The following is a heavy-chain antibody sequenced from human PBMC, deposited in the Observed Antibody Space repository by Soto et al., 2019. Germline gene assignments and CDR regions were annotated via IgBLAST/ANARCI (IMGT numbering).Heavy chain of an antibody. CDR2: ISYDGSNK. J-gene: IGHJ4*02. CDR1: GFTFSSYA. CDR3: ARDRDYYDSSGYYPL. D-gene: IGHD3-22*01. V-gene: IGHV3-30-3*01. Sequence: QVQLVESGGGVVQPGRSLRLSCAASGFTFSSYAMHWVRQAPGKGLEWVAVISYDGSNKYYADSVKGRFTISRDNSKNTLYLQMNSLRAEDTAVYYCARDRDYYDSSGYYPLWGQGTLVTVSS.